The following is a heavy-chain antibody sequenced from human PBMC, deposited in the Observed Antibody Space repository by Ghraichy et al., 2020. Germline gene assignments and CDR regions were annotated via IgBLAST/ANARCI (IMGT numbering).Heavy chain of an antibody. V-gene: IGHV4-30-2*01. CDR1: GGSISSGGYS. CDR2: IYHSGST. J-gene: IGHJ5*02. CDR3: ARANVDIVATIPKIAVAGGWFDP. Sequence: SETLSLTCAVSGGSISSGGYSWSWIRQPPGKGLEWIGYIYHSGSTYYNPSLKSRVTISVDRSKNQFSLKLSSVTAADTAVYYCARANVDIVATIPKIAVAGGWFDPWGQGTLVTVSS. D-gene: IGHD5-12*01.